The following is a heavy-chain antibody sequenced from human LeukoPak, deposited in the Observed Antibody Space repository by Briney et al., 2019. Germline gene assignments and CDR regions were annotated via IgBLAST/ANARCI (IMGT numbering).Heavy chain of an antibody. Sequence: GGSLRLSCAASGFTFSSQNMNWARQAPGKGLEWVTYISTSGDSTKYADSVEGRFTISRDNAENSLYLLMNSLRVEDTAVYYCVKNGWLDYWGQGILVTVSS. CDR2: ISTSGDST. CDR3: VKNGWLDY. CDR1: GFTFSSQN. J-gene: IGHJ4*02. D-gene: IGHD6-19*01. V-gene: IGHV3-21*06.